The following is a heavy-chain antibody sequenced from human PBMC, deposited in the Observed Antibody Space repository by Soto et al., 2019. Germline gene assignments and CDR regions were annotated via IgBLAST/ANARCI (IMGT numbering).Heavy chain of an antibody. D-gene: IGHD2-2*01. V-gene: IGHV1-2*02. CDR2: INPTNGDT. J-gene: IGHJ4*02. Sequence: ASVKVSCKASGYTFTGNYMHWVRQAPGQGLEWMALINPTNGDTKYAQKFQGRVTVTWDTSISTAYMDLSRLRSDDTAIYYCARGYCSSIGGSHYVDYWGQGTLVTVSS. CDR1: GYTFTGNY. CDR3: ARGYCSSIGGSHYVDY.